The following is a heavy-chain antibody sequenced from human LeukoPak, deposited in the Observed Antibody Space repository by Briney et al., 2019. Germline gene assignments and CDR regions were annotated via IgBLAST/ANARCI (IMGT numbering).Heavy chain of an antibody. D-gene: IGHD5-18*01. Sequence: GGSLRLSCSASGFTFSSYAMHWVRQAPGKGLEYVSAISSNGGSTYYADSVKGRFTISRDNSKNTLYLQMNTLRAGDTAVYSCAKNGRGYSSDYFDYWGQGTLVTVSS. CDR3: AKNGRGYSSDYFDY. CDR1: GFTFSSYA. CDR2: ISSNGGST. J-gene: IGHJ4*02. V-gene: IGHV3-64*04.